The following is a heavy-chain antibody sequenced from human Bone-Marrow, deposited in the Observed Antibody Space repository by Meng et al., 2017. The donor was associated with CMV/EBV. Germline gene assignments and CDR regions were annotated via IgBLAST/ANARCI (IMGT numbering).Heavy chain of an antibody. D-gene: IGHD2-2*01. V-gene: IGHV1-2*02. Sequence: ASVKVSCKASGYTFTGYYMHWVRQAPGQGLEWMGWINPNSGGTNYAQKFQGRVTMTRDTSISTAYMELSRLRSDDTAVYYCAIPGYCSSTSCSIYYYYYGMDVWGQGTTFTVSS. CDR2: INPNSGGT. J-gene: IGHJ6*02. CDR3: AIPGYCSSTSCSIYYYYYGMDV. CDR1: GYTFTGYY.